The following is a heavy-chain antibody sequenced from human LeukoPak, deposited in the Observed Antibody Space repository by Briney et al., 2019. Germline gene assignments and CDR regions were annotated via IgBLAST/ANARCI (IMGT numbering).Heavy chain of an antibody. J-gene: IGHJ1*01. CDR2: ISSSGRYI. Sequence: GGSLRLSCAASGFTFSSYTMNWVRQAPGKGLEWVSSISSSGRYIYYADSVKGRFTISRDNSKNTLYLQMNSLRPEDTAVYYCAKDGSRFQHWGQGTLVTVSS. CDR3: AKDGSRFQH. V-gene: IGHV3-21*04. D-gene: IGHD1-26*01. CDR1: GFTFSSYT.